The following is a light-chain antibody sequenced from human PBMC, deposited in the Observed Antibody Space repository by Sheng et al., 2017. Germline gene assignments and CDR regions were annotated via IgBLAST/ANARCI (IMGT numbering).Light chain of an antibody. Sequence: DIVMTQSPLSLPVTPGEPASISCRSSQSLLHSNGYNYLNWYLQKPGQSPQVLIYVTSHRASGVPDRFSGSGSGTSFTLKISRVEAEDVGVYYYMQALQTPFTFGGGTKVEIK. CDR1: QSLLHSNGYNY. CDR3: MQALQTPFT. J-gene: IGKJ4*01. V-gene: IGKV2-28*01. CDR2: VTS.